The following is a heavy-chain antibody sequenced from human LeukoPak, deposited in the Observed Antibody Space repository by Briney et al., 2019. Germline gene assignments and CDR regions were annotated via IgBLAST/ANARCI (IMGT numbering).Heavy chain of an antibody. CDR2: ISYDGSNK. D-gene: IGHD2-2*01. J-gene: IGHJ6*04. CDR1: GFTFSSYG. V-gene: IGHV3-30*18. Sequence: GRSLRLSCAASGFTFSSYGMHWVRQAPGKGLEWVAVISYDGSNKYYADSVKGRFTISRDNSKNTLYLQMNSLRAEDTAVCYCAKDRCSSTGCYAYYYYYGMDVWGKGTTVTVSS. CDR3: AKDRCSSTGCYAYYYYYGMDV.